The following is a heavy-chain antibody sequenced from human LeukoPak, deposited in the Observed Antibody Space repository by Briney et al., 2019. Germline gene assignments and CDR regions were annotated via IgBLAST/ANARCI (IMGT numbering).Heavy chain of an antibody. CDR2: ISGSGGST. CDR3: AKDGYYDFWSGYDDAFDI. CDR1: GFTVSSNY. V-gene: IGHV3-23*01. J-gene: IGHJ3*02. Sequence: GGSLRLSCAASGFTVSSNYMSWVRQAPGKGLEWVSAISGSGGSTYYADSVKGRFTISRDNSKNTLYLQMNSLRAEDTAVYYCAKDGYYDFWSGYDDAFDIWGQGTMVTVSS. D-gene: IGHD3-3*01.